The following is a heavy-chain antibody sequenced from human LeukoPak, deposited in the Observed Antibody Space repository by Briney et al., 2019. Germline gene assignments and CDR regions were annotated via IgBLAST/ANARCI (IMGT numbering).Heavy chain of an antibody. CDR1: GGSISSYH. V-gene: IGHV4-4*07. CDR3: ARVGYSSGWYEANWFDP. Sequence: PSETLSLTCTVSGGSISSYHWSWIRQPAGKGLEWIGRIYTSGSTNYNPSLKSRVTMSVDTSKNQFSLKLSSVTAADTAVYYCARVGYSSGWYEANWFDPWGQGTLVTVSS. J-gene: IGHJ5*02. CDR2: IYTSGST. D-gene: IGHD6-19*01.